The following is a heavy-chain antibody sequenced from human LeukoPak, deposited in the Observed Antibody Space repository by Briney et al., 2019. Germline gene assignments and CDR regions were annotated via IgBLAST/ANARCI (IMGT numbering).Heavy chain of an antibody. D-gene: IGHD3-9*01. V-gene: IGHV4-59*01. J-gene: IGHJ3*02. CDR3: ASSSRTPLRYFDWLLSTDAFDI. CDR1: GGSISSYY. Sequence: SETLSLTCTVSGGSISSYYWSWIRQPPGRGLEYIGHVYYSGSTNYNPSLKSRVTISVDTSKNQFSLKLSSVTAADTAVYYCASSSRTPLRYFDWLLSTDAFDIWGQGTMVTVSS. CDR2: VYYSGST.